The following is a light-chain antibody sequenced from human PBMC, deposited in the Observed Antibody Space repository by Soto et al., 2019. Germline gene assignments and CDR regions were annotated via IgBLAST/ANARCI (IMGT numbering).Light chain of an antibody. CDR1: QSVGIN. Sequence: EIVMTQSPATLSVSPGERDTLSFRASQSVGINLAWYQHNPGQAPRLLIYGASTRATDIPARISDSGSGTEFTLTISSLQSEDFAVYYCQQYDKWRTFGQGTKVDIK. CDR2: GAS. CDR3: QQYDKWRT. V-gene: IGKV3-15*01. J-gene: IGKJ1*01.